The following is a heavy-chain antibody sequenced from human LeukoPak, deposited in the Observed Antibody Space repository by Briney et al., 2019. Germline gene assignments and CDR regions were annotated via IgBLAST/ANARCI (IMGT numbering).Heavy chain of an antibody. CDR2: ISSSGSTI. CDR1: GFTFSRYE. V-gene: IGHV3-48*03. CDR3: ARVDYYYDSSGYYLAFDY. J-gene: IGHJ4*02. D-gene: IGHD3-22*01. Sequence: GGSLRLSCAASGFTFSRYEMNWVRQAPGKGVEGGSYISSSGSTIYYADSVKGRFTISSDNAKNSLYLQMNSLRAEDTAVYYCARVDYYYDSSGYYLAFDYWGQGTLVTVSS.